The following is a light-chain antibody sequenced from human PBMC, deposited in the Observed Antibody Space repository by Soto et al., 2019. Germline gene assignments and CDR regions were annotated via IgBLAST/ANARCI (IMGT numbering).Light chain of an antibody. CDR1: QSVASH. CDR3: QQYNSLYT. J-gene: IGKJ2*01. CDR2: GPS. V-gene: IGKV3-15*01. Sequence: EIVMTQSPATLSASPGERATLSCRAGQSVASHLAWYQQKPGQAPRLLISGPSTRATGIPPRFSGSGSGTEFTLTISSLQPDDFATYYCQQYNSLYTFGQGTKVDI.